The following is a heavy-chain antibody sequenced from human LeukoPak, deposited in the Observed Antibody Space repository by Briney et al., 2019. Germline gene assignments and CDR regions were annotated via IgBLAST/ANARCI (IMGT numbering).Heavy chain of an antibody. Sequence: GGSLRLSCAASGFTFDDYGMSWVRQAPGKGLEWVSGINWNGGSTGYADSVKGRFTISRDNAKNSLYLQMNSLRAEDTALYYCARDLARGGSGSYSSYWGQGTLVTVSS. CDR3: ARDLARGGSGSYSSY. V-gene: IGHV3-20*04. CDR1: GFTFDDYG. D-gene: IGHD1-26*01. CDR2: INWNGGST. J-gene: IGHJ4*02.